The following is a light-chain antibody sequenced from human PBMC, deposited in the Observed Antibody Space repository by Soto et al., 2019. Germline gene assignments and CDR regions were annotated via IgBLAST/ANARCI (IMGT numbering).Light chain of an antibody. CDR3: QQYNTYPLT. CDR1: QGISSW. CDR2: AAS. Sequence: DIQMTQSPSSLSASVGDRVTITCRASQGISSWLAWYQQKLEKAPNSLIYAASSLQSGVPSRFSGSGSWTDFTLTISSLQPEDFATYYCQQYNTYPLTFGGGTKVEIK. V-gene: IGKV1D-16*01. J-gene: IGKJ4*01.